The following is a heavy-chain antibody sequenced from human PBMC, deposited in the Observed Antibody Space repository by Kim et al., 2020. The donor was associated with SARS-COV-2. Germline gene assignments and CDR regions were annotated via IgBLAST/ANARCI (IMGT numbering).Heavy chain of an antibody. D-gene: IGHD6-13*01. Sequence: SETLSLTCTVSGDSISDQSYYWVWIRQPPGKGLEWVGNVYYTGSTYYNPSLKTRLSFSVDTSTNKFSLNLMPVTAADTAIYYCARQLKGVPAAGPLEWGQGTLVTVSS. V-gene: IGHV4-39*01. J-gene: IGHJ4*02. CDR1: GDSISDQSYY. CDR2: VYYTGST. CDR3: ARQLKGVPAAGPLE.